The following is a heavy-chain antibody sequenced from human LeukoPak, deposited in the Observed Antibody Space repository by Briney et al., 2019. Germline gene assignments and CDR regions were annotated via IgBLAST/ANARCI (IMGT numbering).Heavy chain of an antibody. J-gene: IGHJ4*02. V-gene: IGHV4-59*08. Sequence: SETLSLTCTVSGGSISSYYWSWIRQPPGKGLEWIGYIYYSGSTNYNPSLKSRVTISVDTSKNQFSLKLSSVTAADTAVYYCARHSKGHYGDPSDFDYWGQGTLVTVSS. CDR3: ARHSKGHYGDPSDFDY. D-gene: IGHD4-17*01. CDR2: IYYSGST. CDR1: GGSISSYY.